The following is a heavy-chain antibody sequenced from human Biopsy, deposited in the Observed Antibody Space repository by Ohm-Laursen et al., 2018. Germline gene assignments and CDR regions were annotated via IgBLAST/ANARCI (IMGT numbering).Heavy chain of an antibody. CDR1: GRSISSDY. CDR3: ARATNSTGWPYYYFYGMDV. D-gene: IGHD2/OR15-2a*01. J-gene: IGHJ6*02. CDR2: IYYSGST. V-gene: IGHV4-59*01. Sequence: SQTLSLTCTVSGRSISSDYWSWIRQTPGKGLEWIGYIYYSGSTNYNPSLTSRVTISVDTSKNQFSLRLNSVTAADPAVYYCARATNSTGWPYYYFYGMDVWSQGTTVTVSS.